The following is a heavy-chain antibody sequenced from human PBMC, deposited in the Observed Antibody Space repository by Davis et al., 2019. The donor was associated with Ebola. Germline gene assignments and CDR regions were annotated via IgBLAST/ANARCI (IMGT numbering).Heavy chain of an antibody. D-gene: IGHD3-10*01. CDR2: ISSTSSYI. V-gene: IGHV3-21*01. CDR3: ATGITLDF. CDR1: GFTFRSYW. Sequence: GSLRPPCEASGFTFRSYWMNWVRQAPGEGLEGVSSISSTSSYIYYADSVKGRFTISRDNAKNSLFLQMNSLRVEDTAVYFCATGITLDFWGQGTPVTVSS. J-gene: IGHJ4*02.